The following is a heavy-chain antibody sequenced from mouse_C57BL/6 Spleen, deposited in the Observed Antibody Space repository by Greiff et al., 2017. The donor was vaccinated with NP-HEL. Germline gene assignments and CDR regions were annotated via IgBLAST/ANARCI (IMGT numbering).Heavy chain of an antibody. J-gene: IGHJ1*03. V-gene: IGHV5-6*01. Sequence: EVQGVESGGDLVKPGGSLKLSCAASGFTFSSYGMSWVRQTPDKRLEWVATISSGGSYTYYPDSVKGRFTISRDNANNTLYLQMSSLKSEDTAVYYCARHQTGTRLWYFDVWGTGTTVTVSS. D-gene: IGHD4-1*01. CDR2: ISSGGSYT. CDR1: GFTFSSYG. CDR3: ARHQTGTRLWYFDV.